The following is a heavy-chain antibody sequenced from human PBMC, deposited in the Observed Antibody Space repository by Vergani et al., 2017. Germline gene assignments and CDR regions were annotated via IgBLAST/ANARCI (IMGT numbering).Heavy chain of an antibody. CDR1: GSTVSGNY. CDR3: ARGNYYGSGTYVDP. V-gene: IGHV3-66*02. J-gene: IGHJ5*02. D-gene: IGHD3-10*01. Sequence: LVESGGGVVQPGRSLTLTCSASGSTVSGNYMTWVRQAPGKGLEWVSHIYSGDETYYADSVKGRVTISRDTSKNTLHLQINNLRVEDTAVYYCARGNYYGSGTYVDPWGQGTLVTVSS. CDR2: IYSGDET.